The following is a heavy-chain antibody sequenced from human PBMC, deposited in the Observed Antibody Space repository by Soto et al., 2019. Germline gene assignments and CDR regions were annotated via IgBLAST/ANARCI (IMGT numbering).Heavy chain of an antibody. V-gene: IGHV4-39*01. J-gene: IGHJ4*02. CDR2: IYYSGST. CDR3: ARHPAYYDSSAYASSWFDY. CDR1: GGSISSSSYY. D-gene: IGHD3-22*01. Sequence: SETLSLTCTVSGGSISSSSYYWGWIRQPPGKGLEWIGSIYYSGSTYYNPSLKSRVTISVDTSKNQFSLKLSSVTAADTAVYYCARHPAYYDSSAYASSWFDYWGQGTLVTVS.